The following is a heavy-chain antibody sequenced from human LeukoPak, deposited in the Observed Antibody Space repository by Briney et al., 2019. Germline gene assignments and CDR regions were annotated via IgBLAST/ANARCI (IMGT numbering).Heavy chain of an antibody. V-gene: IGHV3-74*01. CDR2: LNSDGTTT. D-gene: IGHD4-23*01. Sequence: GGSLRLSCAASGFTFSSYWMHWVRQAPGKGLVWVSRLNSDGTTTRYADSVKGRFSIARDNAKNTQYLHMNSLRAEDTAVYYCARATLHGGDSADWFDPWGQGTLVTVSS. J-gene: IGHJ5*02. CDR1: GFTFSSYW. CDR3: ARATLHGGDSADWFDP.